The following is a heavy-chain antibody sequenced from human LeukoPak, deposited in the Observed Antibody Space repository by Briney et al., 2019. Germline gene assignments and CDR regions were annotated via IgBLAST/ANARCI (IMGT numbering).Heavy chain of an antibody. CDR2: INAGNGNT. CDR1: GYTFTSYA. Sequence: ASAKVSCKASGYTFTSYAMHWVRQAPGQRLEWMGWINAGNGNTKYSQKFQGRVTITRDTSASTAYMELSSLRSEDTAVYYCARILLRYCSITSCSFGFWGQGTLVTVSS. D-gene: IGHD2-2*01. CDR3: ARILLRYCSITSCSFGF. V-gene: IGHV1-3*01. J-gene: IGHJ5*01.